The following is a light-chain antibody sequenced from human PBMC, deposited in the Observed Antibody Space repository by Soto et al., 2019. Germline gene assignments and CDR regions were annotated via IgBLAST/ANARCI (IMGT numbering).Light chain of an antibody. CDR2: GAS. J-gene: IGKJ5*01. CDR3: QQYNNWPPIT. CDR1: QTINNN. Sequence: ETVMTQSPATLSVSPGEGATLSCRASQTINNNLAWYQQKPGQAPRLLIYGASRRATGVPARFSGSGSGTEFTLTISSLQSEDFAVYYCQQYNNWPPITFGQGTRLEIK. V-gene: IGKV3-15*01.